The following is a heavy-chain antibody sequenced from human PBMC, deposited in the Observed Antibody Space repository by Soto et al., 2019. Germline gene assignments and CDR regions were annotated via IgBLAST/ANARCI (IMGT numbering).Heavy chain of an antibody. CDR3: ARGIGYSSSWYSAYHYYAMDV. D-gene: IGHD6-13*01. CDR2: MNPNSGNT. Sequence: ASVKVSCKASGYTFTSYDINWVRQATGQGLEWMGWMNPNSGNTGYAQKFQGRVTMTRNTSISTAYMELSSLRSEDTAVYYCARGIGYSSSWYSAYHYYAMDVCGQGTSVTVSS. CDR1: GYTFTSYD. V-gene: IGHV1-8*01. J-gene: IGHJ6*02.